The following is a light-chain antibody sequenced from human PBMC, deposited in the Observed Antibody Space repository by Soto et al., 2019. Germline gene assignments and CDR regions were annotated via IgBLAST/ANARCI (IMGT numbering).Light chain of an antibody. J-gene: IGKJ2*01. V-gene: IGKV3-15*01. CDR2: SVS. Sequence: EIVMTQSPATLSVSPGERATLSCRASLSVGSNLAWYQQKPGQAPRLLIYSVSTRANGIPARFSGSGSGAEFTLTITSLQSEDFAIYYCQQYSDWPPYTFGQGTKVDIK. CDR3: QQYSDWPPYT. CDR1: LSVGSN.